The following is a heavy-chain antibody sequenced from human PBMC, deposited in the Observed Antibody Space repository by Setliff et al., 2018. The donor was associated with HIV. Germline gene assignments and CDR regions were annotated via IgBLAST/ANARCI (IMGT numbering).Heavy chain of an antibody. J-gene: IGHJ4*02. Sequence: SETLSLICSVSNDSISSSNYYWGWIRQPPGKGLEWIGSIFHSGSIYYNPSLKTRVTISVDTSKNQFSLNLTPVTAADTAVYYCARDLRSSHGSPNYFDYWGRGALVTVSS. V-gene: IGHV4-39*07. CDR1: NDSISSSNYY. D-gene: IGHD2-15*01. CDR2: IFHSGSI. CDR3: ARDLRSSHGSPNYFDY.